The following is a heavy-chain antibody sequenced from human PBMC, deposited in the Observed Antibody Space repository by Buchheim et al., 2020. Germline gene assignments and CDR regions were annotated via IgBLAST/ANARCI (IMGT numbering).Heavy chain of an antibody. Sequence: QVQLQESGPGLVKPSQPLSLPCTVSGGPISSGVYYWSWIRQHPGKGLEWIGYFYYSGSTYYNPSLKSRATISVDTSKTQFSLKLISVTAADTAVYYCARADYYGSATAFDIWGQGT. CDR3: ARADYYGSATAFDI. D-gene: IGHD3-10*01. CDR1: GGPISSGVYY. J-gene: IGHJ3*02. V-gene: IGHV4-31*03. CDR2: FYYSGST.